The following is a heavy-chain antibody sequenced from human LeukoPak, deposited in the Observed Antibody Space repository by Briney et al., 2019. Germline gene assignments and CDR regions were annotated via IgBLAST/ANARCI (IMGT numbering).Heavy chain of an antibody. D-gene: IGHD1-26*01. V-gene: IGHV3-74*01. J-gene: IGHJ1*01. CDR1: GFTFSNYW. CDR2: INGDGSST. Sequence: GGSLRLSCAASGFTFSNYWMHWVRQVPGRGLVWVSRINGDGSSTSYADSVKGRFTISRDNAKNTVDLQMNSLRAEDTAMYYCARIVGHWGQGTLVTVSS. CDR3: ARIVGH.